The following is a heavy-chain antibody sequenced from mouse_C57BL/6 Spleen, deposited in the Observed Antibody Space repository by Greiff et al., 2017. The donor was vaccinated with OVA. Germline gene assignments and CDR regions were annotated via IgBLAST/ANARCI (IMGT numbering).Heavy chain of an antibody. Sequence: VQLKESGGGLVQPKGSLKLSCAASGFSFNTYAMNWVRQAPGKGLEWVARIRSKSNNYATYYADSVKDRFTISRDDSESMLYLQMNNLKTEDTAMYYCVRLGREGYFDYWGQGTTLTVSS. CDR3: VRLGREGYFDY. CDR1: GFSFNTYA. V-gene: IGHV10-1*01. J-gene: IGHJ2*01. CDR2: IRSKSNNYAT. D-gene: IGHD4-1*01.